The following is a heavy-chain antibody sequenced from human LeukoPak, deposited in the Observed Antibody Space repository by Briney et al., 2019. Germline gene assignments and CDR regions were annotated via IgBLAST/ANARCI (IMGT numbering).Heavy chain of an antibody. CDR2: IIPILGIA. Sequence: SVKVSCKASGGTFSSYAISWVRQAPGQGLEWMGRIIPILGIANYAQKFQGRVTITADKSTSTAYMELSSLRSEDTAVYYCARDRRGGYSYGSGYYYYGMDVWAKGPRSPSP. D-gene: IGHD5-18*01. V-gene: IGHV1-69*04. CDR3: ARDRRGGYSYGSGYYYYGMDV. CDR1: GGTFSSYA. J-gene: IGHJ6*02.